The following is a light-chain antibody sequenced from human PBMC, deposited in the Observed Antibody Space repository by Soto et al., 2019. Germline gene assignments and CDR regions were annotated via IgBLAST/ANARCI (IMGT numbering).Light chain of an antibody. Sequence: EIVMTQSPATLSVSQGERATLSCRASQRVISNLSWYQQKPVQAPRLLIYGASTRATGIPARFSGSGSGTEFTLTISSLQSEDFAVYYCQQYKNWPLTFGGGTKVEIK. CDR3: QQYKNWPLT. CDR1: QRVISN. CDR2: GAS. J-gene: IGKJ4*01. V-gene: IGKV3-15*01.